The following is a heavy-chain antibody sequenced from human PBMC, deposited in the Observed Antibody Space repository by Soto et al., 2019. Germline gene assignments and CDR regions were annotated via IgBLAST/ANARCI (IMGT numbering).Heavy chain of an antibody. CDR1: GFTFSSYS. CDR3: ASFRGEPGDY. Sequence: PGGSLRLSCAASGFTFSSYSMNWVRQAPGKGLEWVSSISSSSSYIYYADSVKGRFTISRDNAKNSLYLQMNSLRAEDTAAYYCASFRGEPGDYWGQGTLVTVSS. V-gene: IGHV3-21*01. CDR2: ISSSSSYI. J-gene: IGHJ4*02. D-gene: IGHD3-16*01.